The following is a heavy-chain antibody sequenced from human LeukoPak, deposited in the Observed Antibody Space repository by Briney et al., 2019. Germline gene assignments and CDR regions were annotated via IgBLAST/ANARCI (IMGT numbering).Heavy chain of an antibody. Sequence: GGSLRLSCAASGFTFSSYSMNWVRQAPGKGLEWVAFISNDGSYIYYADSVKGRFTISRDNAKNSLYLQMNSLRAEDTAVCYCARVAVYNYDYLDVWGQGTMVTVSS. CDR2: ISNDGSYI. J-gene: IGHJ6*03. V-gene: IGHV3-21*01. CDR3: ARVAVYNYDYLDV. CDR1: GFTFSSYS.